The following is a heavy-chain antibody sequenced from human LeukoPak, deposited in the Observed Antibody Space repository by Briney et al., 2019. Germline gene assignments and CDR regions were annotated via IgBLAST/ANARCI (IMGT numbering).Heavy chain of an antibody. CDR3: ARRPGYCSSTSCKGYYNWFDP. Sequence: PSETLSLTCAVYGGSFSGYYWSRIRQPPGKGLEWIGEINHSGSTNYNPSLKSRVTISVGTSKNQFSLKLSSVTAADTAVYYCARRPGYCSSTSCKGYYNWFDPWGQGTLVTVSS. CDR2: INHSGST. D-gene: IGHD2-2*01. CDR1: GGSFSGYY. V-gene: IGHV4-34*01. J-gene: IGHJ5*02.